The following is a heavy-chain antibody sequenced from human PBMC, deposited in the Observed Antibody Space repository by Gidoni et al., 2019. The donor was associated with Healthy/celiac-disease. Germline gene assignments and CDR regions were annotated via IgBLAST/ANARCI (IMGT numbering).Heavy chain of an antibody. J-gene: IGHJ4*02. CDR1: GFTFSSYA. CDR2: ICGSGGST. Sequence: EVQLLESGGGLVQPGGSLRLSCAASGFTFSSYAMSWVLQAPGKGREWVSAICGSGGSTYYADSGKGRFTISRDNSKNTLYLQMNSLRAEDTAVYYCAKIADGITMIVVVIPSYYFDYWGQGTLVTVSS. V-gene: IGHV3-23*01. D-gene: IGHD3-22*01. CDR3: AKIADGITMIVVVIPSYYFDY.